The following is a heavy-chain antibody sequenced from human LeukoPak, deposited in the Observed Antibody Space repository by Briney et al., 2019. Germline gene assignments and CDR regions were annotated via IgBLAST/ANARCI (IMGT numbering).Heavy chain of an antibody. Sequence: GGSLRLSCAASGFTLSSYWMSWVRQAPGKGLEWVANIKQDGSEKYYVDSVKGRFTISRDNAKNSLYLQMNSLRAEDTAVYYCARDWARGYSSSWYYFDYWGQGTLVTVSS. CDR3: ARDWARGYSSSWYYFDY. CDR1: GFTLSSYW. V-gene: IGHV3-7*05. D-gene: IGHD6-13*01. J-gene: IGHJ4*02. CDR2: IKQDGSEK.